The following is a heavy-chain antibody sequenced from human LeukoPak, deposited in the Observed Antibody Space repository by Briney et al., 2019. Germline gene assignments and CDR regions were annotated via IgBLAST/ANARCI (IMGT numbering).Heavy chain of an antibody. CDR2: IWYDGSNK. Sequence: GRSLRLSCAASGFTFSSYGMHWVRQAPGKGLEWVAVIWYDGSNKYYADSVKGRFTISRDNSKNTLYLQMNSLRAEDTAVYYCAREGLVDYDRSGYYPFFDYWGRGPLVPVSS. CDR1: GFTFSSYG. CDR3: AREGLVDYDRSGYYPFFDY. D-gene: IGHD3-22*01. J-gene: IGHJ4*02. V-gene: IGHV3-33*01.